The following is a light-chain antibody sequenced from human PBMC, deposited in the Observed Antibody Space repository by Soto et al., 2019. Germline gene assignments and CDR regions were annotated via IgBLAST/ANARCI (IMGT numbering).Light chain of an antibody. CDR3: YSCSRNSDTRYV. CDR2: DVS. J-gene: IGLJ1*01. CDR1: SSDIGASNY. Sequence: QSALTQPASVSGSPGQSITISCTGTSSDIGASNYVSWYQQHPGQAPKLMISDVSNRPSGVSDRFSGSKSGNTASLTISGLQAADEADDYCYSCSRNSDTRYVFGTGTKLTVL. V-gene: IGLV2-14*03.